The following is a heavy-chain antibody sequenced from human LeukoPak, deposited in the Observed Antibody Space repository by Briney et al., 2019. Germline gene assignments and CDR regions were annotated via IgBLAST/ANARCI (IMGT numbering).Heavy chain of an antibody. CDR2: INHSGST. CDR3: ARGVQGRDILTGPPYYYYYYGMDV. CDR1: GGSFSGYY. J-gene: IGHJ6*02. D-gene: IGHD3-9*01. V-gene: IGHV4-34*01. Sequence: PSETLSLTCAVSGGSFSGYYWSWIRQPPGKGLEWIGEINHSGSTNYNPSLKSRVTISVDTSKNQFSLKLSSVTAADTAVYYCARGVQGRDILTGPPYYYYYYGMDVWGQGTTVTVSS.